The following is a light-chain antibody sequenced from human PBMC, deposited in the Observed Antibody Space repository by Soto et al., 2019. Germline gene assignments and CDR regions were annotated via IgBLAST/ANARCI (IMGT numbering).Light chain of an antibody. J-gene: IGLJ1*01. Sequence: QSVLTQPPSVSGAPGQRVTISCTGSSSNIGAGYDVHWYQQLPGTAPKLLIYANINRPSGVPGRFSASKSGTSASLAITGLQADDEADYYCQSYDSSLSGYVFGTGTKVTVL. V-gene: IGLV1-40*01. CDR1: SSNIGAGYD. CDR3: QSYDSSLSGYV. CDR2: ANI.